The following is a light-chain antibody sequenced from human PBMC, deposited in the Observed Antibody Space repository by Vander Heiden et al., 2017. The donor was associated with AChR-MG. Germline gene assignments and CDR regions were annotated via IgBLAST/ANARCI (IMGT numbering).Light chain of an antibody. CDR2: GAS. CDR1: QSVSSNY. Sequence: EIVLTQSPGTLSLSPGERATLSCRAGQSVSSNYLAWYQQKPGQAPRLLIYGASSRATGIPDRFGGSGSGTDFTLTISRLEPEDFAVYYCQQYDVSPMTFGPGTKVEIK. CDR3: QQYDVSPMT. V-gene: IGKV3-20*01. J-gene: IGKJ1*01.